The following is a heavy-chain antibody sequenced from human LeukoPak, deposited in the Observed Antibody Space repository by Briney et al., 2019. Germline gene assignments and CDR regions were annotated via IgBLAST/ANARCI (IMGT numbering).Heavy chain of an antibody. CDR3: AKASYYYGSGSGYGMDV. V-gene: IGHV3-23*01. D-gene: IGHD3-10*01. CDR1: GFTFTTYG. CDR2: ISGSGGST. J-gene: IGHJ6*02. Sequence: GGSLRLSCAASGFTFTTYGMYWVRQAPGKGLEWVSAISGSGGSTYYADSVKGRFTISRDNSKNTLYLQMNSLRAEDTAVYYCAKASYYYGSGSGYGMDVWGQGTTVTVSS.